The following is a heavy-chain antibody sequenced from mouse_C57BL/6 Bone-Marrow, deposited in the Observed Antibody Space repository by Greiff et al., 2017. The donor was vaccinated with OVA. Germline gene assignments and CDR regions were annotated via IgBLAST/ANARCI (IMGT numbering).Heavy chain of an antibody. Sequence: EVQLVESGGGLVKPGGSLKLSCAASGFTFSDYGMHWVRQAPEKGLEWVAYISSGSSTIYYADTVKGRFTISRDNAKNTLFLQMTSLRSEDTAMYYCAREAPFLGYWGQGTTLTVSS. V-gene: IGHV5-17*01. J-gene: IGHJ2*01. CDR3: AREAPFLGY. CDR1: GFTFSDYG. CDR2: ISSGSSTI.